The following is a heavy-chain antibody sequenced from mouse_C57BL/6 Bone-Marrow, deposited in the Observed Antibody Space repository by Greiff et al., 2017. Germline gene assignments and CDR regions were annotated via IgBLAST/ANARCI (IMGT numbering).Heavy chain of an antibody. V-gene: IGHV1-22*01. CDR1: GYTFNDYN. CDR3: ARGDYAMDD. J-gene: IGHJ4*01. CDR2: INPNNGGT. Sequence: VQLKESGPELVKPGASVKMSCKASGYTFNDYNMHWVKQSHGKSLEWIGYINPNNGGTRYTQKFKGKATLTVNKSSSTAYMELRSLTSEESAVYYCARGDYAMDDWGQGTSVTVSA.